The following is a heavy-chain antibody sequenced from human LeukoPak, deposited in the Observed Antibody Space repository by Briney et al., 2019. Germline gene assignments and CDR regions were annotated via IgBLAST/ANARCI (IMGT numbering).Heavy chain of an antibody. CDR3: TRSSGTHKGFGMDV. CDR1: GFTFGDYA. Sequence: QPGRSLRLSCTASGFTFGDYAMSWVRQAPGKGLECVGFSRSKLYGGTIEYAASVKGRFIISRDDSKNSAYLQMNSLKTEDSAVYYCTRSSGTHKGFGMDVWGQGTTVTVSS. CDR2: SRSKLYGGTI. V-gene: IGHV3-49*04. J-gene: IGHJ6*02. D-gene: IGHD1-26*01.